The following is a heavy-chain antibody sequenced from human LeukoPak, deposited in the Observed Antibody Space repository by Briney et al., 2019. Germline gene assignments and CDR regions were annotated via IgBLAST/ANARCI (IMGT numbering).Heavy chain of an antibody. V-gene: IGHV4-4*09. CDR1: GGSISSYY. J-gene: IGHJ4*02. D-gene: IGHD1-26*01. CDR3: ARQSGSYTLYYFDY. Sequence: SETLSLTCTVSGGSISSYYWSWIRQPPGKGLEWIGYIYTSGSTNYNPSLKSRVTISVDTSKNQFSLKLSSVTAADTAVYYCARQSGSYTLYYFDYWGQGTLVTVSS. CDR2: IYTSGST.